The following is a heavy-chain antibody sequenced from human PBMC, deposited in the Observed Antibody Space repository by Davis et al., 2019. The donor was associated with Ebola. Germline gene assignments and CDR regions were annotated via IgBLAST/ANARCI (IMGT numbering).Heavy chain of an antibody. CDR3: SRDLKQPRPSYYFGMDV. Sequence: GESLKISCAASGFTFSSYAMSWVRQAPGQGLEWVGFIRSKAYGGKTAYAASVKGRFTISRDDSKSIAYLQMSGLKTEDTGVYYCSRDLKQPRPSYYFGMDVWGQGTTVTVAS. CDR2: IRSKAYGGKT. D-gene: IGHD6-6*01. V-gene: IGHV3-49*04. CDR1: GFTFSSYA. J-gene: IGHJ6*02.